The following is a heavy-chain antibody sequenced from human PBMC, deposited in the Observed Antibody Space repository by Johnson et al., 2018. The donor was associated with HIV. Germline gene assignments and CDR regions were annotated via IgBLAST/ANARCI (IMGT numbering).Heavy chain of an antibody. CDR3: ARGRWAPPPDAFDI. V-gene: IGHV3-53*01. J-gene: IGHJ3*02. CDR1: GFTVSSNY. Sequence: EVQLLESGGGLIQPGGSLRLSCAASGFTVSSNYMSWVRKAPGKGLEWVSVIYSGGSTYYADSVKGRFTISRDNSKNTLYLQMNSLRAEDTAVYYCARGRWAPPPDAFDIWGQGTMVTVSS. CDR2: IYSGGST. D-gene: IGHD4-23*01.